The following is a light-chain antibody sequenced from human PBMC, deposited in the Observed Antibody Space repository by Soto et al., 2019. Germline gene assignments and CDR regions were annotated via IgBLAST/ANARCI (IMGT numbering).Light chain of an antibody. V-gene: IGKV1-39*01. CDR1: QDINVY. CDR3: QHGYVAPYS. CDR2: SPT. Sequence: DIPVTQSPSSVSASVGDTVTITCRASQDINVYLNWYQQKPGEVPKLLIYSPTTLHHGVPSRFTGSGSETDFTLTNTSLQPEDFATYYCQHGYVAPYSFGQGTKVDI. J-gene: IGKJ2*03.